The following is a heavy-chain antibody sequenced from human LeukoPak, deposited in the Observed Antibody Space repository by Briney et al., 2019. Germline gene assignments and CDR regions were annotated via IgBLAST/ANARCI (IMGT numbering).Heavy chain of an antibody. CDR1: GGTFNNYA. V-gene: IGHV1-69*04. Sequence: GASVKVSCKTSGGTFNNYAISWVRLAPGQSHGSMRRVVPMFGIRNYPQTFRGRVNITADKATNTVYMELRSLRAEDTAIYYCATEPSRSYSFDHLDFWGLGTPVTVSP. CDR2: VVPMFGIR. CDR3: ATEPSRSYSFDHLDF. D-gene: IGHD5-12*01. J-gene: IGHJ4*02.